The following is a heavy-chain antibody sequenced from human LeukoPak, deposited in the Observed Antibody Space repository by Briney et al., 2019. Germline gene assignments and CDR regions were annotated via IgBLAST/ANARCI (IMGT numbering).Heavy chain of an antibody. V-gene: IGHV1-2*02. CDR2: INPNSGGT. D-gene: IGHD6-6*01. CDR3: ATDLGIASRPSDY. J-gene: IGHJ4*02. CDR1: GYTFTGYY. Sequence: ASVKVSCKASGYTFTGYYMHWVRQAPGRGLEWMGWINPNSGGTNYAQKFQGRVTMTRDTSISTAYMEMSRLRSDDTAVYYCATDLGIASRPSDYWGQGTLVTVSS.